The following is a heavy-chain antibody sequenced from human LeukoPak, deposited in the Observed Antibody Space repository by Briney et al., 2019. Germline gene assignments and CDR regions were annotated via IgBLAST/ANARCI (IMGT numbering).Heavy chain of an antibody. D-gene: IGHD1-26*01. V-gene: IGHV3-74*01. J-gene: IGHJ5*02. Sequence: PGGSLRLSCAASGFTFSSYWMHWVRQAPGKGLVWASRINSDGSSTSYADSVKGRFTISRDNAKNTLYLQMNSLRAEDTAVYYCARDLEWELLGSWFDPWGQGTLVTVSS. CDR3: ARDLEWELLGSWFDP. CDR1: GFTFSSYW. CDR2: INSDGSST.